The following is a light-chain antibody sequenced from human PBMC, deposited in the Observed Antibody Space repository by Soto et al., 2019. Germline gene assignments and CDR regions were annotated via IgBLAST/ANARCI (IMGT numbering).Light chain of an antibody. CDR3: LQESNYPLT. V-gene: IGKV1-6*01. CDR2: SAS. J-gene: IGKJ4*01. CDR1: QGVRDD. Sequence: IQMTQSPSSLSASVEDRVTITCRASQGVRDDVGWYQQKPGKAPKLLIYSASTLQSGVPSRFSGSGSGTDFTLIISGLQPEDFAAYYCLQESNYPLTFGGGTKGEIK.